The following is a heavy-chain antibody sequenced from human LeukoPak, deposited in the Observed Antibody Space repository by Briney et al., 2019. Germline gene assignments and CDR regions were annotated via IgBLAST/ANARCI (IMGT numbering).Heavy chain of an antibody. CDR1: GGTFSSYA. CDR3: ARELLWFGERTYYFDY. Sequence: SVKVSCTASGGTFSSYAINWVRQAPGQGLEWMGDIIPIVSTENYAHKFQGRVTITADESTSTAYMELSSLRSEDTAVYYCARELLWFGERTYYFDYWGQGTLVTVSS. D-gene: IGHD3-10*01. J-gene: IGHJ4*02. V-gene: IGHV1-69*01. CDR2: IIPIVSTE.